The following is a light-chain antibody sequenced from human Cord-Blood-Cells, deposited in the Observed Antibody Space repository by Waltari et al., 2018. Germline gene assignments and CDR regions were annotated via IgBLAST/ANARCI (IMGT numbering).Light chain of an antibody. CDR2: GAS. CDR1: QSVSSN. V-gene: IGKV3-15*01. J-gene: IGKJ3*01. CDR3: QQYNNWPPGFT. Sequence: EIVMTQSPATLSVSPGERVTLSCRASQSVSSNLAWYQQKPGQAPRLLIYGASTRATGIPARFSGSGSGTEFTLTISSLQSEDFAVYYCQQYNNWPPGFTFGPGTKVDIK.